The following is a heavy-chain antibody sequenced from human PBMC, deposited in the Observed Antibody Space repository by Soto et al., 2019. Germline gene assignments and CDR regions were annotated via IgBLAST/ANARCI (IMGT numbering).Heavy chain of an antibody. CDR2: INAGNGNT. D-gene: IGHD2-15*01. Sequence: QVQLVQSGAEVKKPGASVKVSCKASGYTFTSYAMHWVRQAPGQRLEWMGWINAGNGNTKYSQKFQGRVTITRDTSASTAYMELSSLRSEDTAVYYCARSRWAATPRGWFDPWGQGTLVTVSS. V-gene: IGHV1-3*01. J-gene: IGHJ5*02. CDR1: GYTFTSYA. CDR3: ARSRWAATPRGWFDP.